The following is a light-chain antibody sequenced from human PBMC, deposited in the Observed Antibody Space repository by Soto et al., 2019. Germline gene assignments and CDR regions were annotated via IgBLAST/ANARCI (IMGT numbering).Light chain of an antibody. V-gene: IGKV1-39*01. CDR2: AAS. CDR3: QQTYSTPPCN. J-gene: IGKJ5*01. Sequence: DIQMTQTPSTLSAFVGDSVAITCRASQNIDIYVSWYQQKPGKAPKLLISAASTLQSGVPSRFSGSRSGTDFTLTISGLQPEDFASYYCQQTYSTPPCNFGQGTRLETK. CDR1: QNIDIY.